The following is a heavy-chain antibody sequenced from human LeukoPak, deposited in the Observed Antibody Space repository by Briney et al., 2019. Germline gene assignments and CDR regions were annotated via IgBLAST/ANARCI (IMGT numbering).Heavy chain of an antibody. CDR3: ARGSYFLLDY. CDR2: ISHDGSNK. D-gene: IGHD1-26*01. J-gene: IGHJ4*02. Sequence: GGSLSLSCAASGFPFSSYGMHWVGQAPGKGLEWVAVISHDGSNKYYADSVKGRFTISRDNSKNTLYLQMNSLRAEDTAVYYCARGSYFLLDYWGQGTLVTVSS. V-gene: IGHV3-30*03. CDR1: GFPFSSYG.